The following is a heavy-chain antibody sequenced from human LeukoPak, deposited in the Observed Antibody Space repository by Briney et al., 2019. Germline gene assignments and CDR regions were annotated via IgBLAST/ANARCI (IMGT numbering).Heavy chain of an antibody. D-gene: IGHD2-15*01. V-gene: IGHV4-4*02. J-gene: IGHJ4*02. CDR1: GGSISSSNY. CDR3: ARKSGPLDY. CDR2: IYHSGST. Sequence: SENLSLTCAVSGGSISSSNYWSWVRQPPRKGLAWIAEIYHSGSTNYNPSLKSRVTITVDKSKNKFSLKLSSVNVSDTAVYYCARKSGPLDYWGQGTLVTVSS.